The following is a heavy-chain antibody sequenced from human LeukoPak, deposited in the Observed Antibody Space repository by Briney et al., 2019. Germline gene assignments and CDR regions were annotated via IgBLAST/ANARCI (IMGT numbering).Heavy chain of an antibody. V-gene: IGHV1-69*04. CDR2: IIPILGIA. D-gene: IGHD3-22*01. Sequence: ASVKVSCKASGGTFSSYAISWVRQAPGQGLEWMGRIIPILGIANYAQKFQGRVTITADKSTSTAYTELSSLRSEDTAVYYCARRGGYYDSSGYYYYFDYWGQGTLVTVSS. CDR3: ARRGGYYDSSGYYYYFDY. CDR1: GGTFSSYA. J-gene: IGHJ4*02.